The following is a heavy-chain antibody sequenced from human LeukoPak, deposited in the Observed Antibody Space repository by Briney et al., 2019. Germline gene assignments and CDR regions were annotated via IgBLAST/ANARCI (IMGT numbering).Heavy chain of an antibody. D-gene: IGHD4-23*01. Sequence: ASVKVSCKASGYTFTGYYMHWVRQAPGQGLEWMGWINPNSGGTNYAKKFQGRVTMTRDTSISTAYMELSRLRSDDTAVYYCARLTDYGGNSSDYWGQGTLVTVSS. CDR3: ARLTDYGGNSSDY. CDR1: GYTFTGYY. V-gene: IGHV1-2*02. CDR2: INPNSGGT. J-gene: IGHJ4*02.